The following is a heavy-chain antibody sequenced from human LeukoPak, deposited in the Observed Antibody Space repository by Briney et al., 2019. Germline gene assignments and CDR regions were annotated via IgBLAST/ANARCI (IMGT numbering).Heavy chain of an antibody. D-gene: IGHD3-10*01. J-gene: IGHJ4*02. CDR2: MNPNSGNT. Sequence: ASVKVSCKASGYTFTSYYMHWVRQAPGQGLEWMGWMNPNSGNTGYAQKFQGRVTMTRNTSISTAYMELSSLRSEDTAVYYCARDQGSGSYSAEDYWGQGTLVTVSS. CDR1: GYTFTSYY. CDR3: ARDQGSGSYSAEDY. V-gene: IGHV1-8*02.